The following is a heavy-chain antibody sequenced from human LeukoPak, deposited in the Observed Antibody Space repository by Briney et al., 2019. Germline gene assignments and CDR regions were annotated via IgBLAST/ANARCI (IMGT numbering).Heavy chain of an antibody. CDR2: INHSGST. CDR3: ARHLSPYYYGSGRFDY. Sequence: SETLSLTCAVYGGSLSGYYWSWIRQPPGKGLEWIGEINHSGSTNYNLSLKSRVTISVDTSKSQFSLKLSSVTAADTAVYYCARHLSPYYYGSGRFDYWGQGTLVTVSS. J-gene: IGHJ4*02. CDR1: GGSLSGYY. D-gene: IGHD3-10*01. V-gene: IGHV4-34*01.